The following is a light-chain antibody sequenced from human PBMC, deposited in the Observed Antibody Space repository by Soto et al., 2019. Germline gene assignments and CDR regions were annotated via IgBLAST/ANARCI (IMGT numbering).Light chain of an antibody. J-gene: IGKJ2*01. CDR2: WAS. CDR1: QSVLYSSNNKNY. CDR3: QQYYSTPT. V-gene: IGKV4-1*01. Sequence: DIVMTQSPDSLAVSLGERATINCKSSQSVLYSSNNKNYLAWYQQKPGQPPKLLIYWASTRESGVPDRFSGSGSGTDFTLTSSSLQAEDVAVYSCQQYYSTPTFGQGTKLEIK.